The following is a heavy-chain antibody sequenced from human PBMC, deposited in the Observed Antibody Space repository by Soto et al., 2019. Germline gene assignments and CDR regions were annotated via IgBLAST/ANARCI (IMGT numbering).Heavy chain of an antibody. D-gene: IGHD5-12*01. CDR2: IYYSGST. CDR1: GGSISSSSYY. J-gene: IGHJ4*02. CDR3: ASSPAGGYDSVSWGRHGYNSYFDY. V-gene: IGHV4-39*01. Sequence: SETLSLTCTVSGGSISSSSYYWGWIRQPPGKGLEWIGSIYYSGSTYYNPSLKSRVTISVDTSKNQFSLKLSSVTAADAAVYYCASSPAGGYDSVSWGRHGYNSYFDYWGQGTLVTVSS.